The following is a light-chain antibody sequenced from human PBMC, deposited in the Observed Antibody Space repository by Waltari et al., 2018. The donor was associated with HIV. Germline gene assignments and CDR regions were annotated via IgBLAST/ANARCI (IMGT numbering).Light chain of an antibody. CDR3: QQSDGGSRT. J-gene: IGKJ1*01. V-gene: IGKV1-5*03. CDR2: RAS. CDR1: QSIATS. Sequence: DIQMTQSPSTLSASIGDRVTITSRASQSIATSLAWYQQKPGKSPKLLIYRASNLETGVPPRFSGSGSGTEFSLTINALQADDFATYYCQQSDGGSRTFGQGTTV.